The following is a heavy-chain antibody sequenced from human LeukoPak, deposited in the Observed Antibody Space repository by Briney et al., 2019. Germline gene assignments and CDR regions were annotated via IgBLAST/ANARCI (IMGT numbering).Heavy chain of an antibody. J-gene: IGHJ4*02. CDR2: INYSGTT. V-gene: IGHV4-39*01. D-gene: IGHD5-24*01. Sequence: PSEALSLTCAASGGSISSSGYYWGWIRQPPGKGLEWIASINYSGTTYYNPSLKSRVTISEDRSKNQFSLKLSSVTAADTAVYYCARLRDGRWLLEYWGQGTLVTVSS. CDR1: GGSISSSGYY. CDR3: ARLRDGRWLLEY.